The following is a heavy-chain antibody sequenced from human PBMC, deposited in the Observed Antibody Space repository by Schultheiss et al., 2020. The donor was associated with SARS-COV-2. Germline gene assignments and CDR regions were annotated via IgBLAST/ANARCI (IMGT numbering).Heavy chain of an antibody. CDR2: ISSSGSTI. Sequence: GESLKISCAASGFTFSSYEMNWVRQAPGKGLEWVSYISSSGSTIYYADSVKGRFTISRDNSKNSLYLQMNSLRAEDTAVYYCARGGVYGSAYRSYYYYYYMDVWGKGTTVTVSS. J-gene: IGHJ6*03. D-gene: IGHD3-10*01. CDR3: ARGGVYGSAYRSYYYYYYMDV. CDR1: GFTFSSYE. V-gene: IGHV3-48*03.